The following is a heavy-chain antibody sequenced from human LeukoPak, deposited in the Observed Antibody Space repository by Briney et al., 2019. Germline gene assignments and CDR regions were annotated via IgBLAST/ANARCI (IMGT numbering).Heavy chain of an antibody. CDR1: GFTFSSYS. CDR2: INSGGSST. V-gene: IGHV3-74*01. D-gene: IGHD6-19*01. J-gene: IGHJ4*02. Sequence: GGSLRLSCAASGFTFSSYSMHWVRQAPGKGLVWVSRINSGGSSTIYADSVKGRFTISRDNAKNTLYLQVNSLRAAHRSVYFCARVRIAVAAVDYWGQGTLVTVSS. CDR3: ARVRIAVAAVDY.